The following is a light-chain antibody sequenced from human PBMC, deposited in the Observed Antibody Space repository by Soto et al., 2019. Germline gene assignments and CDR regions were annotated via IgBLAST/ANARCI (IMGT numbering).Light chain of an antibody. V-gene: IGKV1-9*01. CDR3: QQFNFYPLT. CDR1: QDISSH. J-gene: IGKJ1*01. CDR2: AAS. Sequence: IQLTQSPSSLSASVGDRVTITCRASQDISSHLAWYQQKPGKAPKLLIYAASTLQIGVTSRFSGCGSWTDFTLAISSLQPEDFATSDCQQFNFYPLTFGQGTKVEVK.